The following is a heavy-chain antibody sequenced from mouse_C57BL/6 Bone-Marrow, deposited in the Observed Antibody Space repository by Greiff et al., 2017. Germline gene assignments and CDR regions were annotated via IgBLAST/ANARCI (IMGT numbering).Heavy chain of an antibody. Sequence: QVQLQQPGAELVKPGASVKLSCKASGYTFTSYWMQWVKQRPGQGLEWIGEIVPSDSYTNYNQKFKGKATLTVDTSSSTAYMQLSSLTSEDSAVYYCARPPLYYYGSSSYAMDYWGQGTSVTVSS. J-gene: IGHJ4*01. D-gene: IGHD1-1*01. CDR1: GYTFTSYW. CDR3: ARPPLYYYGSSSYAMDY. CDR2: IVPSDSYT. V-gene: IGHV1-50*01.